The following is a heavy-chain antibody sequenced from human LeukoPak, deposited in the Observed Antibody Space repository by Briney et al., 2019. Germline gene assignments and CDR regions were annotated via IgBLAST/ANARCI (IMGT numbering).Heavy chain of an antibody. CDR3: AELGIAMIGGV. CDR2: ISSSSSYI. V-gene: IGHV3-21*01. CDR1: GFTFSSFS. J-gene: IGHJ6*04. D-gene: IGHD3-10*02. Sequence: GGSLRLSCAASGFTFSSFSMNWVRQAPGKGLEWVSSISSSSSYIYYADSVKGRFTISRDNAKNSLYLQMNSLRAEDTAVYYCAELGIAMIGGVWGKGTTVTISS.